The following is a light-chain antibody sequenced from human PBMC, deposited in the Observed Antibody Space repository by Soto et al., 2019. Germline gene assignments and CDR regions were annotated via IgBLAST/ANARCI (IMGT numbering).Light chain of an antibody. Sequence: QSALTQPASVSGSPGQSITIPCTGTRSDVGAYNYVSWFQQHPGIAPKLMIYEDNIRPSGVSNRFSGSKSGNTASLTISGLQAEDEADYYCSSYTTSSTLVIFGGGTKLTVL. V-gene: IGLV2-14*01. J-gene: IGLJ2*01. CDR2: EDN. CDR1: RSDVGAYNY. CDR3: SSYTTSSTLVI.